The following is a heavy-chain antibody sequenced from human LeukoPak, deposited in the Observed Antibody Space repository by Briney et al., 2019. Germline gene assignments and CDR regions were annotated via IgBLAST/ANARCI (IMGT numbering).Heavy chain of an antibody. CDR2: IYTSGST. J-gene: IGHJ4*02. Sequence: SSETLSLTCTVSGGSISSYYWSWIRQPPGKGLEWIGYIYTSGSTNYNPSLKSRVTISVVTSKNQFSLKLSSVTAADTAVYYCARRGYSYGSIDYWGQGTLVTVSS. D-gene: IGHD5-18*01. CDR1: GGSISSYY. CDR3: ARRGYSYGSIDY. V-gene: IGHV4-4*09.